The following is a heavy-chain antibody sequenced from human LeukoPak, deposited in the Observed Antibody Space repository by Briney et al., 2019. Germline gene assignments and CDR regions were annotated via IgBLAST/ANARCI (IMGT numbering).Heavy chain of an antibody. J-gene: IGHJ4*02. CDR1: VYTFTSYV. D-gene: IGHD3-3*01. V-gene: IGHV1-18*04. CDR3: ARDDLERSANTDY. CDR2: IYAYKGNT. Sequence: GGAVTVSCMASVYTFTSYVISWVRQAPGQGLEWMGWIYAYKGNTNYAQKLRGRVTLTTDTCTSTAYMGLRSLSTDDTAVYYCARDDLERSANTDYWGKGTLGTVS.